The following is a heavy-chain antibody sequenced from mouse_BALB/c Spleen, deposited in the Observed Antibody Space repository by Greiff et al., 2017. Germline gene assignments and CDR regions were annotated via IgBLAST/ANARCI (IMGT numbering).Heavy chain of an antibody. Sequence: EVQLQQSGAELVRSGASVKLSCTASGFNIKDYYMHWVKQRPEQGLEWIGWIDPENGDTEYAPKFQGKATMTADTSSNTAYLQLSSLTSEDTAVYYCNAYYYGSSYTYWGQGTTLTVSS. D-gene: IGHD1-1*01. J-gene: IGHJ2*01. V-gene: IGHV14-4*02. CDR3: NAYYYGSSYTY. CDR2: IDPENGDT. CDR1: GFNIKDYY.